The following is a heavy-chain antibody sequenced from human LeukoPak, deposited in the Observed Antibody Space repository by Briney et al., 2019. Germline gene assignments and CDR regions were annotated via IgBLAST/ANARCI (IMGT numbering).Heavy chain of an antibody. CDR3: GRGGACSGANCHPTLYDY. CDR1: GFTFNYYE. CDR2: IRCGGSPN. Sequence: PGGSLRLSCAASGFTFNYYEMNWVRQAPGKGLEWVSYIRCGGSPNFYADSVKGRVTISRDDARNSLYLQLDSLRAEEKAVYYCGRGGACSGANCHPTLYDYWGQGTLVTVSS. V-gene: IGHV3-48*03. D-gene: IGHD4/OR15-4a*01. J-gene: IGHJ4*02.